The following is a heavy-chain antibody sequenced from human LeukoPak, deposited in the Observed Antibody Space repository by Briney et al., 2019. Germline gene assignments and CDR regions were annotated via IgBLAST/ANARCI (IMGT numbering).Heavy chain of an antibody. V-gene: IGHV4-61*01. CDR2: IYYSGST. Sequence: PSETLSLTCTVSGGSVSSGSYYWSWIRQPPGKGLEWIGYIYYSGSTNYNPSLKSRVTISVDTSKNQFSLKLSSVTAADTAVYYCARQDCSSTSCYPQSYYYYGMDVWGQGTTVTVSS. CDR3: ARQDCSSTSCYPQSYYYYGMDV. CDR1: GGSVSSGSYY. D-gene: IGHD2-2*01. J-gene: IGHJ6*02.